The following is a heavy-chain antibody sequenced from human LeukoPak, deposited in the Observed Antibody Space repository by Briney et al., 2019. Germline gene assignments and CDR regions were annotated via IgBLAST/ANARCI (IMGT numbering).Heavy chain of an antibody. V-gene: IGHV3-7*03. CDR2: IKQDGSEK. CDR1: GFTFSSYW. Sequence: GGSLRLSCAASGFTFSSYWMSWVRQAPGKGLEWVANIKQDGSEKYYVDSVKGRFTISRDNAKNSLYLQMNSLRAGDTAVYYCARDSMGGQWSNYYYYYGMDVWGQGTTVTVSS. J-gene: IGHJ6*02. D-gene: IGHD2/OR15-2a*01. CDR3: ARDSMGGQWSNYYYYYGMDV.